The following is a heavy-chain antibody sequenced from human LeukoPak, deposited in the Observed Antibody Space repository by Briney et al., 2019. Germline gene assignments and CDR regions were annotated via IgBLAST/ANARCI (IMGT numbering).Heavy chain of an antibody. J-gene: IGHJ3*02. V-gene: IGHV4-34*01. Sequence: SETLSLTCAVYGGSFSGYYWSWIRQPPGKGLEWIGEINHSGSTNYNPSLKSRVTISVDTSKNQFSLKLSSVTAADTAVYYCARGPTIFGVVIIPRLSHLSYAFDIWGQGTMVTVSS. D-gene: IGHD3-3*01. CDR1: GGSFSGYY. CDR2: INHSGST. CDR3: ARGPTIFGVVIIPRLSHLSYAFDI.